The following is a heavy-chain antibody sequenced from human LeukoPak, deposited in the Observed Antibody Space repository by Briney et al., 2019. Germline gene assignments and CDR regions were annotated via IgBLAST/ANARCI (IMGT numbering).Heavy chain of an antibody. Sequence: GGSLRLSCAASGFTFSSFWMSWVRQAPGRGLEWVANIKKDGSQKYYVDSVEGRFTISRDNAKNSLYLQMDSLRVDDTAVYYCTRVFGGYDVSDYWGQGTLVTVSS. D-gene: IGHD3-3*01. CDR2: IKKDGSQK. CDR1: GFTFSSFW. J-gene: IGHJ4*02. V-gene: IGHV3-7*03. CDR3: TRVFGGYDVSDY.